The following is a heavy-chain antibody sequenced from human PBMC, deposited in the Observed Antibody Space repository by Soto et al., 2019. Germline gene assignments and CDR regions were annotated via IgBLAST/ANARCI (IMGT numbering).Heavy chain of an antibody. V-gene: IGHV1-69*13. Sequence: SVQVSCKASGCTLSSYAISWVRQAPGQGLEWMGGIIPIFGTANYAQQFQGRGPLTADESTSTAYMELSSLRSDDTAVYYCARGYDSSGSYYDYWGQGTLVTVSS. CDR3: ARGYDSSGSYYDY. D-gene: IGHD3-22*01. J-gene: IGHJ4*02. CDR1: GCTLSSYA. CDR2: IIPIFGTA.